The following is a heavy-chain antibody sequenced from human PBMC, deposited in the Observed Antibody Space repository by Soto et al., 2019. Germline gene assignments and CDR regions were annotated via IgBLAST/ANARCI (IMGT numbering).Heavy chain of an antibody. J-gene: IGHJ6*02. CDR3: ARSLRGFGALFAHDYYYGMDV. CDR2: INPNSGGT. D-gene: IGHD3-10*01. V-gene: IGHV1-2*04. Sequence: QVQLVQSGAEVKKPGASVKVSCKASGYTFTGYYMHWVRQAPGQGLEWMGWINPNSGGTNYAQKFQGWVTMTRDTSISTAYMELSRLRSDDTAVYYCARSLRGFGALFAHDYYYGMDVWGQGTTVTVSS. CDR1: GYTFTGYY.